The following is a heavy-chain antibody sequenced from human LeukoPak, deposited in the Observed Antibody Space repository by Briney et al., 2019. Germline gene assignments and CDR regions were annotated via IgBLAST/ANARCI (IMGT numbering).Heavy chain of an antibody. CDR3: ARGGVLKSVDY. CDR1: GGSIGSHY. V-gene: IGHV4-59*11. J-gene: IGHJ4*02. Sequence: SETLSLTCTVSGGSIGSHYWTWIRQTPGKGLEWIGYVYDIGSTKYNPSLKSRVTISVDTSKNQFSLRLSSVTAADTAVYYCARGGVLKSVDYWGQGTLVGVSS. CDR2: VYDIGST. D-gene: IGHD3-16*01.